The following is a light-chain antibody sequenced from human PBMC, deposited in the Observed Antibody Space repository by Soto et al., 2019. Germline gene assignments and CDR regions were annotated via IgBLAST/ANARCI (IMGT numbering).Light chain of an antibody. CDR1: QDISSW. CDR2: VAS. V-gene: IGKV1D-12*01. CDR3: QQTNTFPIA. Sequence: IQMTQSPSSVSASVGDRITIPCRTSQDISSWLAWYQQKPGKAPKLLIYVASGLQSGVPSRFSGSGSVTYFTLTISSLQPEDFATYYCQQTNTFPIAFGQGTRLEIK. J-gene: IGKJ5*01.